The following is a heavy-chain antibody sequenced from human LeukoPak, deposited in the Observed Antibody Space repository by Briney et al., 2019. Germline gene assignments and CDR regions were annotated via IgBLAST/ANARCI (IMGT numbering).Heavy chain of an antibody. CDR3: AREDYGGNSEYFQH. D-gene: IGHD4-23*01. CDR1: GGSFSGYY. V-gene: IGHV4-34*01. CDR2: INHSGST. Sequence: SETLSLTCAVYGGSFSGYYWSWIRQPPGKGLELIGEINHSGSTNYNPSLKSRVTISVDTSKNQFSLKLSSVTAADTAVYYCAREDYGGNSEYFQHWGQGTLVTVSS. J-gene: IGHJ1*01.